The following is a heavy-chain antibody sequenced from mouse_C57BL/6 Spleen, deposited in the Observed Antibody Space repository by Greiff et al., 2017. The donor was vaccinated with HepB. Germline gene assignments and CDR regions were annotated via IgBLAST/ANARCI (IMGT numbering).Heavy chain of an antibody. Sequence: EVQLQQSGPELVKPGASVKMSCKASGYTFTDYNMHWVKQSHGKSLEWIGYINPNNGGTSYNQKFKGKATLTVNKSSSTAYMELRSLTSEDSAVYYCASLYYGSSYAAYWGQGTLVTVSA. J-gene: IGHJ3*01. D-gene: IGHD1-1*01. V-gene: IGHV1-22*01. CDR3: ASLYYGSSYAAY. CDR1: GYTFTDYN. CDR2: INPNNGGT.